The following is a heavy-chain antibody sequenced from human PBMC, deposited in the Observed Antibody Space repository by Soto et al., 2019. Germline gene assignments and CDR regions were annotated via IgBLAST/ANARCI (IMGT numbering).Heavy chain of an antibody. CDR3: AGEPFGDSSY. CDR2: IKSDGSST. Sequence: EVQLVESGGGLVQPGGSLKLSCAASGFTFSSYWMHWVRQAPGKGLVWVSRIKSDGSSTNSADSVKGRFTISRDNARNTLFLQMNSLRAEDTAVYYCAGEPFGDSSYWGQGTLVTVSS. CDR1: GFTFSSYW. J-gene: IGHJ4*02. D-gene: IGHD3-10*01. V-gene: IGHV3-74*01.